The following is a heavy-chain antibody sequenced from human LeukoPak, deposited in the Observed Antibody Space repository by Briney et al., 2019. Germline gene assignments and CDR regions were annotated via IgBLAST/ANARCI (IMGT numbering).Heavy chain of an antibody. D-gene: IGHD2-15*01. CDR3: ARVLKYCSGGYCYPIRFDP. Sequence: SETLSPTCTVSGGSISSYSWSWIRQPPGKELEWIAYVYYSGNTNYNPSLKSRVTMSEDTSKNQFSLELSSVATADTAVYFCARVLKYCSGGYCYPIRFDPWGQGTLVTVSS. V-gene: IGHV4-59*01. CDR2: VYYSGNT. J-gene: IGHJ5*02. CDR1: GGSISSYS.